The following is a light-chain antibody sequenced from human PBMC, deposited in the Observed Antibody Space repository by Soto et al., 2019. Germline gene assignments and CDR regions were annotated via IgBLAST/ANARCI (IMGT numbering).Light chain of an antibody. J-gene: IGKJ4*01. V-gene: IGKV3-20*01. Sequence: EIVLTQSPGTLSLSPGERATLSCRASQSISNNFLAWYQQKPGQAPRLLIYSASSRATGITDRFSGSGSGTDFTLTISRLESEDFAVYYCQQYDGSPRVTFGGGTKVEI. CDR3: QQYDGSPRVT. CDR2: SAS. CDR1: QSISNNF.